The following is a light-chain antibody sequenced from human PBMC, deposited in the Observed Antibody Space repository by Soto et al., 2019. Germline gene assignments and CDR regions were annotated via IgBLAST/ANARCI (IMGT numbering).Light chain of an antibody. V-gene: IGKV1-5*03. J-gene: IGKJ1*01. CDR3: HQYDTYWT. Sequence: DIQMTQSPSTLSASVGDRVTITFRASQSISSWLAWYQQKPGKAPKLLIYKASSLESGVPSRFSGSGSGTEFTLTISSLQPDDFATYYCHQYDTYWTFGQGTKVDIK. CDR1: QSISSW. CDR2: KAS.